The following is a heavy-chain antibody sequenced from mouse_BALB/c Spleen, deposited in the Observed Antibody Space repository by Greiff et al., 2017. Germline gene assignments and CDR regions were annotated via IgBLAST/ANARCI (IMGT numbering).Heavy chain of an antibody. CDR1: GYTFTSYW. CDR3: ARVGVLYYFDY. V-gene: IGHV1S81*02. Sequence: QVQLQQPGAELVKPGASVKLSCKASGYTFTSYWMHWVKQRPGQGLEWIGEINPSNGRTNYNEKFKSKATLTVDKSSSTAYMQLSSLTSEDSAVYYCARVGVLYYFDYWGQGTTLTVSS. J-gene: IGHJ2*01. CDR2: INPSNGRT.